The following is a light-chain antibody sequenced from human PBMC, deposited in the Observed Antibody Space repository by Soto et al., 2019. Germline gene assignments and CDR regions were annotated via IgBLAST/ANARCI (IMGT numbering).Light chain of an antibody. CDR2: GAS. Sequence: EIVLTQSPGTLSLSPGERATLSCRASQSVSSSYLAWYQQKPGQAPRLLIYGASSRATGIPDRFSGSGSGTDFTFTISRLEPEDFAVYYCQQYGRSPFTFGPGTKVNIK. J-gene: IGKJ3*01. CDR3: QQYGRSPFT. V-gene: IGKV3-20*01. CDR1: QSVSSSY.